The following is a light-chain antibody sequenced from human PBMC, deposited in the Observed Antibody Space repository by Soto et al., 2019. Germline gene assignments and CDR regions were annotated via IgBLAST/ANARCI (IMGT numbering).Light chain of an antibody. J-gene: IGLJ2*01. CDR3: QTWGTGLQV. V-gene: IGLV4-69*01. CDR1: SGHSSYA. CDR2: LNNDGSH. Sequence: QAVLTQSPSASASLGASVKLTCTLSSGHSSYAIAWHQKQPGKGPRYLMDLNNDGSHTKGDGIPDRFSGSSSGAERYLIIASLQSEDEADYYCQTWGTGLQVFGGGTKLTGL.